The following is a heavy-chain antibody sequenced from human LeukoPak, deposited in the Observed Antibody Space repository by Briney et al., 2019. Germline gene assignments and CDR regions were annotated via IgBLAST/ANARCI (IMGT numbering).Heavy chain of an antibody. D-gene: IGHD1-26*01. CDR2: IYHSGST. CDR3: ARINSAPDF. Sequence: SETLSLTCAVSGGSISSSNWWSWVRQPPGKGLEWIGEIYHSGSTNYNPSLKSRVTLSVDTSKTQFSLQLSSVTAADTAVYYCARINSAPDFWGQGTLVTVSS. CDR1: GGSISSSNW. J-gene: IGHJ4*02. V-gene: IGHV4-4*02.